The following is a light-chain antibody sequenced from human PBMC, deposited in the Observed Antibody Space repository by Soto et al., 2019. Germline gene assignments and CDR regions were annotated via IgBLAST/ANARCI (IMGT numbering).Light chain of an antibody. V-gene: IGKV1-33*01. CDR3: QQYDSLPIT. CDR2: DAS. J-gene: IGKJ5*01. CDR1: QKISVY. Sequence: DIQLTQSPSSLSAFVGDRVTITCRASQKISVYLNWYQQKPGKPPKLLIYDASDSEKGVPGRFSGSGSGTDFSLTISSLQPEDFATYYCQQYDSLPITFGQGTRLEI.